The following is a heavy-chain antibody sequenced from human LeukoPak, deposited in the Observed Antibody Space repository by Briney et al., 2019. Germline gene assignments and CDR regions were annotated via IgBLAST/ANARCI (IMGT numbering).Heavy chain of an antibody. V-gene: IGHV4-39*07. Sequence: SETLSLTCSVSGGSISSSDYYWSWIRQPPGKGLEWLGNIYYTGSTSYNPSLKSRVALSVDTFKNQFSLHLSSVTAADTAVYYCARENYCTNGVCWAFDPWGQGTLVTVSS. J-gene: IGHJ5*02. CDR2: IYYTGST. D-gene: IGHD2-8*01. CDR3: ARENYCTNGVCWAFDP. CDR1: GGSISSSDYY.